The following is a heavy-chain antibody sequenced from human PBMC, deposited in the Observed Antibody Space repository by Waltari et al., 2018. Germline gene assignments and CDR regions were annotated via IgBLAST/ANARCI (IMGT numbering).Heavy chain of an antibody. D-gene: IGHD6-13*01. CDR3: ARDIGWDIWAAAGLDY. V-gene: IGHV3-30-3*01. CDR2: ISYDGSNK. J-gene: IGHJ4*02. Sequence: QVQLVESGGGVVQPGRSLRLSCAASGFTFSSYAIHWVRQAPGKGLEWVAVISYDGSNKYYADSVKGRFTISRDNSKNTLYLQMNSLRAEDTAVYYCARDIGWDIWAAAGLDYWGQGTLVTVSS. CDR1: GFTFSSYA.